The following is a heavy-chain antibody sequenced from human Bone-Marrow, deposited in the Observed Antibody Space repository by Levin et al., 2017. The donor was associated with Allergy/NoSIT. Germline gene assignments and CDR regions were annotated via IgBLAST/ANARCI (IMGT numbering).Heavy chain of an antibody. CDR1: GGSLSSGTFY. D-gene: IGHD3-9*01. CDR3: ARHWLFRGSDILSGHTVFDF. V-gene: IGHV4-39*01. J-gene: IGHJ4*02. Sequence: TSETLSLTCSVSGGSLSSGTFYWAWIRQPPGKGLEWIGSVHYSGSTYYSPSLKSRVTISVDTSKIQFSLKLASVSAADTAVYSCARHWLFRGSDILSGHTVFDFWGQGGLVTVSS. CDR2: VHYSGST.